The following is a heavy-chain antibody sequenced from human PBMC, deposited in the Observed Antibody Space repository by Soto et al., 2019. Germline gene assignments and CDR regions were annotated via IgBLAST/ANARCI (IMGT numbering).Heavy chain of an antibody. D-gene: IGHD2-15*01. CDR1: GYSFTSYW. V-gene: IGHV5-51*01. J-gene: IGHJ5*02. Sequence: GESLKISCKGSGYSFTSYWIGWVRQMPGKGLEWMGTIYPGDSDTRYSPSFQGQVTISADKSISTAYLQWSSLKASDTAMYYCARLPRVYCSGGSCPNWFDPWGQGTLVTVSS. CDR2: IYPGDSDT. CDR3: ARLPRVYCSGGSCPNWFDP.